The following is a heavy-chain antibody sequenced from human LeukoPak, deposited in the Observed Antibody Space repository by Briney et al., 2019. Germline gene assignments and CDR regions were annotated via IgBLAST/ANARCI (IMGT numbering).Heavy chain of an antibody. D-gene: IGHD1-7*01. CDR2: IYYSGST. Sequence: KPSETPSPPCTFPGGPLRCYYWSWIPQPPREGLEWIGYIYYSGSTKYNPSLKSRVTISVDASKTQFSLKLNSVTAADTAVYYCARGSRELYYFDYWGQGTLVTVSS. V-gene: IGHV4-59*01. J-gene: IGHJ4*02. CDR3: ARGSRELYYFDY. CDR1: GGPLRCYY.